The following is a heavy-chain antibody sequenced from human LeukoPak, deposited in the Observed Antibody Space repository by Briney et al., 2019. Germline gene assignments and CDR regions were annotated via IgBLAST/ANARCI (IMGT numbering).Heavy chain of an antibody. J-gene: IGHJ6*03. Sequence: SETLSLTCAVYGGSFSGYYWSWIRQPPGKGLEWIGEINHSGSTNSNPSLKSRVTISVDTSKNQFSLKLSSVTAADTAVYYCARGERYFDVTDYYYYYYMDVWGKGTTVTISS. D-gene: IGHD3-9*01. CDR1: GGSFSGYY. CDR3: ARGERYFDVTDYYYYYYMDV. V-gene: IGHV4-34*01. CDR2: INHSGST.